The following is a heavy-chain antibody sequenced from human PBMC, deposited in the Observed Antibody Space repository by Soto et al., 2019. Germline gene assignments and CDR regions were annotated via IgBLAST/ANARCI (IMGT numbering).Heavy chain of an antibody. V-gene: IGHV3-74*01. J-gene: IGHJ4*02. D-gene: IGHD3-10*01. CDR2: IDEYGSTI. CDR1: GFTFSSYW. CDR3: TRDIGGKGAY. Sequence: GGSLRLSCAASGFTFSSYWMHWVRQVPGKGLLWVSRIDEYGSTINYADSVKGRFTISRDNARNTLYLEMNSLRAEDTALYYCTRDIGGKGAYWGPGTLVTVYS.